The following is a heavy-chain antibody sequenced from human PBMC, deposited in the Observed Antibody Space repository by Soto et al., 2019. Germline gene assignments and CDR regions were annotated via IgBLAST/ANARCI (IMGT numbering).Heavy chain of an antibody. CDR1: GGSISSGDW. Sequence: QVQLQESGPGLVRPSGTLSLTCAVSGGSISSGDWWSWVRQPPGERLEWIGEIFHSGTTNYNPSLQSRVTISVDKSKNQFSLKLSSVTAADTAVYYCARTLYCGGDCFSSDYWGQGTLVTVSS. D-gene: IGHD2-21*02. J-gene: IGHJ4*02. CDR3: ARTLYCGGDCFSSDY. CDR2: IFHSGTT. V-gene: IGHV4-4*02.